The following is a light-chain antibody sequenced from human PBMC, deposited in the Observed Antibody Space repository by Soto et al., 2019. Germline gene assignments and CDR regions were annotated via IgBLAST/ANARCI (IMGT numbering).Light chain of an antibody. CDR1: QSVHST. J-gene: IGKJ3*01. V-gene: IGKV3-15*01. CDR2: YAS. Sequence: EVVMTQSPATLSVSPGERATLSCRASQSVHSTLAWYQQKPCQAPSLLLSYASTRATGIPARFSGSGSGTECTLTISSLQSEDFGVYCCQHYSNWPPTFGPGTKVAIK. CDR3: QHYSNWPPT.